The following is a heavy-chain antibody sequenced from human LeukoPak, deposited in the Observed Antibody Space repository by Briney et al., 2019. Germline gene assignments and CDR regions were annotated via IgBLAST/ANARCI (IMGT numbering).Heavy chain of an antibody. CDR2: INHSGST. Sequence: SETLSLTCAVYGGSFSGYYWSWIRQTPGRGLEWIGEINHSGSTYYNPSLKSRVTISVDTSKNQFSLKLSSVTAADTAVYYCARGDYGDYEVGNNWFDPWGQGTLVTVSS. D-gene: IGHD4-17*01. J-gene: IGHJ5*02. CDR1: GGSFSGYY. V-gene: IGHV4-34*01. CDR3: ARGDYGDYEVGNNWFDP.